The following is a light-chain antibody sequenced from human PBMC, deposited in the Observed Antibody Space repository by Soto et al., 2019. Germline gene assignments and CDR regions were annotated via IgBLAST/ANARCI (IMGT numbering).Light chain of an antibody. J-gene: IGKJ1*01. CDR2: AAS. CDR1: QSVSSSY. Sequence: EIVLAQSPGTLSLSPGERATLSYRASQSVSSSYLAWYQQKPGQAPSLLIYAASNRAAGIPDRFSGSGSGTDFTLTISRLEPEDFAVYYCQQYGRSPPWSFGQGTKVEIK. V-gene: IGKV3-20*01. CDR3: QQYGRSPPWS.